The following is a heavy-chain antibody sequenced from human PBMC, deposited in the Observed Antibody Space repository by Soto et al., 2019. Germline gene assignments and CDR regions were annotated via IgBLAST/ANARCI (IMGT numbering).Heavy chain of an antibody. CDR1: GFTFRTYG. CDR2: IPDDGSQK. CDR3: AKEAPGGWHFFDT. D-gene: IGHD6-19*01. V-gene: IGHV3-30*02. Sequence: PGGSLRLSCAASGFTFRTYGMHWVRQAPGKGLEWVAFIPDDGSQKYYGDSVKGRFTISRDNSKNTLSLRMISLRTEDTSVYYCAKEAPGGWHFFDTWGQGTLVTVSS. J-gene: IGHJ4*02.